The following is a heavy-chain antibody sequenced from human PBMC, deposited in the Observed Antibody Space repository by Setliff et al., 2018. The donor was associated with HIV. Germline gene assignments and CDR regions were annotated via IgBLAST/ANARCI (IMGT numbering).Heavy chain of an antibody. J-gene: IGHJ5*02. D-gene: IGHD1-26*01. CDR1: GGSISSGSYY. CDR3: ARRTFGSGRIDP. CDR2: IHTSGST. Sequence: PSETLSLTCTVSGGSISSGSYYWSRIRQPAGKGLEWIGQIHTSGSTNYNPSLESRVIILVDTSKNQFSLKLTSVNAADTGMYYCARRTFGSGRIDPWGQGTLVTVSS. V-gene: IGHV4-61*09.